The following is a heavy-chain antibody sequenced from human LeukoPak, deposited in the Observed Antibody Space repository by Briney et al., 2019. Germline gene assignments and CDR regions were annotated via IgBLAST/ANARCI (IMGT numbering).Heavy chain of an antibody. D-gene: IGHD2-2*01. CDR1: GYSFTSYW. CDR2: AYPGDSDT. Sequence: PGESLKISCKGSGYSFTSYWIGWVRQMPGKGLEWMGIAYPGDSDTRYSPSFQGQVTISADKSISTAYLQWSSLKASDTAMYYCGGGYCSSTSCPRDAFDIWGQGTMVTVSS. CDR3: GGGYCSSTSCPRDAFDI. J-gene: IGHJ3*02. V-gene: IGHV5-51*01.